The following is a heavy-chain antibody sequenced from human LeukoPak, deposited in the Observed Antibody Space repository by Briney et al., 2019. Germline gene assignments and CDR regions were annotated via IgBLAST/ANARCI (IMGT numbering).Heavy chain of an antibody. V-gene: IGHV3-33*08. CDR1: GFTVSSNY. CDR2: IWYDGSNK. J-gene: IGHJ4*02. D-gene: IGHD4-23*01. Sequence: PGGSLRLSCAASGFTVSSNYMSWVRQAPGKGLEWVAVIWYDGSNKYYADSVKGRFTISRDNSKNTGYLQMNSLRAEDTAVYYCARDVWDNVGKQLDYWGQGTLVTVFS. CDR3: ARDVWDNVGKQLDY.